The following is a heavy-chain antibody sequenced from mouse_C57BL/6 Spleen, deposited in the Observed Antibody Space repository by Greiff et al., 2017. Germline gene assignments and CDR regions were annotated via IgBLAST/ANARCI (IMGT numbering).Heavy chain of an antibody. D-gene: IGHD2-5*01. CDR2: ISSGSSTI. V-gene: IGHV5-17*01. J-gene: IGHJ3*01. CDR1: GFTFSDYG. CDR3: ARTYYSNPWFAY. Sequence: EVQLVESGGGLVKPGGSLKLSCAASGFTFSDYGMHWVRQAPEKGLEWVAYISSGSSTIYYADTMKGRFTISRDNAKNTLFLQMTSLRSEDTAMYYCARTYYSNPWFAYWGQGTLVTVSA.